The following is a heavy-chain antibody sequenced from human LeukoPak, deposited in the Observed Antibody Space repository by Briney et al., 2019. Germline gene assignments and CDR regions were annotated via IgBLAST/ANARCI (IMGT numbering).Heavy chain of an antibody. CDR2: ISYDGSNK. V-gene: IGHV3-30*03. J-gene: IGHJ3*02. CDR3: ARNYDSSGYGQPGAFDI. Sequence: PGRSLRLSCAASGFTFSSYGMHWVRQAPGKGLEWVAVISYDGSNKYYADSVKGRFTISRDNSKNTLYLQMNSLRAEDTAVYYCARNYDSSGYGQPGAFDIWGQGTMVTVSS. D-gene: IGHD3-22*01. CDR1: GFTFSSYG.